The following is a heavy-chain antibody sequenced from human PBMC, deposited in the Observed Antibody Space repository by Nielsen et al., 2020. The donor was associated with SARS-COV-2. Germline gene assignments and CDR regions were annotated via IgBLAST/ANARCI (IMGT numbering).Heavy chain of an antibody. Sequence: GGSLRLSCAASGFTFNAYAMHWVRQAPGKGLEWVAVIWFDGSDKYYADFVKDRFTISRDNSKNTLYLEMKSLRAEDTAVYYCANDPIAVGIDAFDIWGQGTMVTVSS. V-gene: IGHV3-33*06. CDR1: GFTFNAYA. CDR3: ANDPIAVGIDAFDI. D-gene: IGHD6-19*01. J-gene: IGHJ3*02. CDR2: IWFDGSDK.